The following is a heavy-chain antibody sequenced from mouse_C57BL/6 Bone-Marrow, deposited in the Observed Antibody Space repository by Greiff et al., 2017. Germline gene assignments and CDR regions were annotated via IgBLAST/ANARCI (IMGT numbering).Heavy chain of an antibody. CDR3: ARRGNPYAMDY. J-gene: IGHJ4*01. D-gene: IGHD2-1*01. CDR1: GYTFTSYG. V-gene: IGHV1-81*01. CDR2: IYPRSGNT. Sequence: VKLLESGAELARPGASVKLSCKASGYTFTSYGISWVKQRTGQGLEWIGEIYPRSGNTYYNEKFKGKATLTADKSSCTAYMELRSLTSEDSAVYFCARRGNPYAMDYWGQGTSVTVSS.